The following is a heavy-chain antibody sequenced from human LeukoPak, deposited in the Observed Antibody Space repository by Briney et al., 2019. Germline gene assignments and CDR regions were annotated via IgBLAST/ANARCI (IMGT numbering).Heavy chain of an antibody. Sequence: GGSLRLSCSASGFTFDAHGMNWVRQVPGKGLEWVSGINENGRSAHYADSVKGRFTISRDNDKSSLYLQMNSLRAEDTAVYYCARDLSYSPPDYFDYWGQGTLVTVSS. CDR3: ARDLSYSPPDYFDY. CDR1: GFTFDAHG. J-gene: IGHJ4*02. CDR2: INENGRSA. D-gene: IGHD4-11*01. V-gene: IGHV3-20*04.